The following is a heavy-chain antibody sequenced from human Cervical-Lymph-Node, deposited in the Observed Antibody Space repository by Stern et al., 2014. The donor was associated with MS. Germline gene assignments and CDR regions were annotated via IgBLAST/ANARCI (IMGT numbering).Heavy chain of an antibody. Sequence: QVQLVQSGAEVKKPGASVKVSCKASGYTFTHYALHWVRQAPGQGLEWMGWINVGNRKTRYYQTFQGRVTFTSDTSANTAYMEVSNLKSEDTAVYYCARGYSISWHPLFVPWGEGTLVIVSS. CDR3: ARGYSISWHPLFVP. D-gene: IGHD6-13*01. V-gene: IGHV1-3*01. J-gene: IGHJ5*02. CDR1: GYTFTHYA. CDR2: INVGNRKT.